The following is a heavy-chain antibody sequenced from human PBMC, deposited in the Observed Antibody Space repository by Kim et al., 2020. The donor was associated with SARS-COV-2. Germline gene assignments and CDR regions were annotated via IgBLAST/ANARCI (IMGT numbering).Heavy chain of an antibody. CDR2: IIPIFGTA. V-gene: IGHV1-69*13. CDR3: ARAQVEYSSSFYYYYGMDV. D-gene: IGHD6-6*01. Sequence: SVKVSCKASGGTFSSYAISWVRQAPGQGLEWMGGIIPIFGTANYAQKFQGRVTITADESTSTAYMELSSLRSEDTAVYYCARAQVEYSSSFYYYYGMDVWGQGTTVTVSS. J-gene: IGHJ6*02. CDR1: GGTFSSYA.